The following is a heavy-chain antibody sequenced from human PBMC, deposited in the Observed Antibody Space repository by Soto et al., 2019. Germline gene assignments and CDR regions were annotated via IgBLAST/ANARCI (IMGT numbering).Heavy chain of an antibody. CDR1: VYTFTSYG. CDR3: ARYYISYYMDG. V-gene: IGHV1-18*01. D-gene: IGHD3-9*01. J-gene: IGHJ6*03. Sequence: ASVNVSCKASVYTFTSYGILWVRQAPGQRLERMGRISAYNDNTNYAQKLQGRVTMTTDTSTSTAYMELRSLISYDTAVYYCARYYISYYMDGWGKGTTVTVSS. CDR2: ISAYNDNT.